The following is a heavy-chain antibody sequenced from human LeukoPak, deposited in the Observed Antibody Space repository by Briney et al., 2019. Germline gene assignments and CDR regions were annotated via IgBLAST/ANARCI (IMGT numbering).Heavy chain of an antibody. V-gene: IGHV4-4*07. D-gene: IGHD3-10*01. CDR3: ARDYYDYYGSGSYMDYFDY. CDR2: IYTSGST. J-gene: IGHJ4*02. Sequence: PSETLSLTCTVSGGSISSDYWSWIRQPAGKGLEWIGRIYTSGSTNYNPSLKSRVTISVDTSKNQFSLKLSSVTAADTAVYYCARDYYDYYGSGSYMDYFDYWGQGTLVTVSS. CDR1: GGSISSDY.